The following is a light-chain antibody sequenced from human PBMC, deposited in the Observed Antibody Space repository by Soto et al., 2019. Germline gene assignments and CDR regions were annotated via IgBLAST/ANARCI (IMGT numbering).Light chain of an antibody. V-gene: IGKV1-5*01. Sequence: DIQMTQSPSTLSASVGDRVTITCRASQSISSWLAWYQQKPGKAPKLLIYDASSLESGVPSRFSGSGSGTEFTLTISSLQPDDFATYYCQQMGTFGQGTKVDNK. CDR1: QSISSW. CDR2: DAS. CDR3: QQMGT. J-gene: IGKJ1*01.